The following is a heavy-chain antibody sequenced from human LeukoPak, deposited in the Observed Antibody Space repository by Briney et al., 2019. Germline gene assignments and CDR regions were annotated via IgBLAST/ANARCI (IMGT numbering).Heavy chain of an antibody. CDR3: ARETRGDDAFDI. Sequence: SETLSLTCAVYGGSFSGYYWSWIRQPPGKGLEWIGEINHSGSTNYNPSLKSRVTISVDTSKNQFSLKLSSVTAADTAVYYCARETRGDDAFDIWGQGTMVTVPS. D-gene: IGHD3-10*01. CDR2: INHSGST. CDR1: GGSFSGYY. V-gene: IGHV4-34*01. J-gene: IGHJ3*02.